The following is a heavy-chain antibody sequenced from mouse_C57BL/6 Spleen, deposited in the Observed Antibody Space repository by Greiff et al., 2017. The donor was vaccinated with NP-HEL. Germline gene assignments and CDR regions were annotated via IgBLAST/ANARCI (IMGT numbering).Heavy chain of an antibody. D-gene: IGHD2-1*01. V-gene: IGHV14-4*01. CDR3: TTWGNVGAY. CDR2: IDPENGDT. J-gene: IGHJ3*01. CDR1: GFNIKDDY. Sequence: VHVKQSGAELVRPGASVKLSCTASGFNIKDDYMHWVKQRPEQGLEWIGWIDPENGDTEYASKFQGKATITADTSSNTAYLQLSSLTSEDTAVYYCTTWGNVGAYWGQGTLVTVSA.